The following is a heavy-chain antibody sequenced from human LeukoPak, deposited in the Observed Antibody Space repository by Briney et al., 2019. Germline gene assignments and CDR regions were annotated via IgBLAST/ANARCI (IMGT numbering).Heavy chain of an antibody. Sequence: ASVKVSCKASGYTFTGSGISWVPQAPGQGLEWMGWISAYNGNTNYAQKLQGRVTMTTDTSTSTAYMELRSLGSDDTAVYYCAIVVTITVVGRTCFDYWGQGTLVTVSS. CDR1: GYTFTGSG. CDR2: ISAYNGNT. J-gene: IGHJ4*02. D-gene: IGHD3-22*01. V-gene: IGHV1-18*01. CDR3: AIVVTITVVGRTCFDY.